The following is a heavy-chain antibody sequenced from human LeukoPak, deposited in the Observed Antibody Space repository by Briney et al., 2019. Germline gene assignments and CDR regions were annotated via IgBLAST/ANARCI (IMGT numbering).Heavy chain of an antibody. D-gene: IGHD5-24*01. Sequence: SETLSLTCTVSGGSISSSSYYWGWIRQPPGKGLEWIGSTYYSGSTYYNPSLKSRVTISVDTSKNQFSLKLSSVTAADTAVYYCASIDGYKPCFDYWGQGTLVTVSS. V-gene: IGHV4-39*01. CDR2: TYYSGST. J-gene: IGHJ4*02. CDR1: GGSISSSSYY. CDR3: ASIDGYKPCFDY.